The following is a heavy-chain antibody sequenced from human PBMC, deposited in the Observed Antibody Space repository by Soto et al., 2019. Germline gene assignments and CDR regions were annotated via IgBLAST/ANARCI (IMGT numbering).Heavy chain of an antibody. D-gene: IGHD6-13*01. V-gene: IGHV2-5*02. Sequence: QITLKESGPTLVKPTQTLTLTCTSSGLSLSTSGVGVGWIRQPPGKALERLALIYGDDDMRYSTSLKRRLTVGKDTSKNHVVLTMTNMDPVDTATYYCALLGYSSRWYWPLFDSWGQGTNLTVSS. J-gene: IGHJ4*02. CDR1: GLSLSTSGVG. CDR3: ALLGYSSRWYWPLFDS. CDR2: IYGDDDM.